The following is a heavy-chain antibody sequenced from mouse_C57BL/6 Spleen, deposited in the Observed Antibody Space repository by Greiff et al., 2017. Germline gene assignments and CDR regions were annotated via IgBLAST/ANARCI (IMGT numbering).Heavy chain of an antibody. V-gene: IGHV1-7*01. Sequence: QVQLQQSGAELAKPGASVKLSCTASGFTFTSYWMHWVKQRPGQGLEWIGYINPSSGYTKYNQKFKDKATLTADNSSSTAYMQLSSLTYEDSEVCYSARSDGNYAIDYWGQGTTLTVSS. CDR3: ARSDGNYAIDY. D-gene: IGHD2-1*01. J-gene: IGHJ2*01. CDR1: GFTFTSYW. CDR2: INPSSGYT.